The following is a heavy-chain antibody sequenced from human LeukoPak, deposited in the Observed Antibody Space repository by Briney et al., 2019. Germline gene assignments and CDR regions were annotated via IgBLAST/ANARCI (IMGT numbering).Heavy chain of an antibody. Sequence: GGSLRLSCAASGFTFSSYAMHWVRQAPGKGLEWVAVISYDGSNKYYADSVKGRFTISRDNSKNTLYLQMNSLRAEDTAVYYCARGHCGTTSCYPYYFDYWGPGTLVTVSS. CDR1: GFTFSSYA. CDR3: ARGHCGTTSCYPYYFDY. CDR2: ISYDGSNK. V-gene: IGHV3-30-3*01. J-gene: IGHJ4*02. D-gene: IGHD2-2*01.